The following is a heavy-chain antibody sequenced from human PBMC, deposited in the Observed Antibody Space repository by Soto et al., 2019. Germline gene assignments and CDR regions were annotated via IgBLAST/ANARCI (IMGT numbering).Heavy chain of an antibody. CDR3: ARSQGSSTSLEIYYYYYYGMDV. CDR2: IIPIPGTA. D-gene: IGHD2-2*01. V-gene: IGHV1-69*01. Sequence: QVQLVQSGAEVKKPGSSVKVSCKASGGTFSSYAISWVRQAPGQGLEWMGGIIPIPGTANYAQKFQGRVTITADESTSTAYKELSSLRSEDTAVYYCARSQGSSTSLEIYYYYYYGMDVWGQGPTVTVSS. J-gene: IGHJ6*02. CDR1: GGTFSSYA.